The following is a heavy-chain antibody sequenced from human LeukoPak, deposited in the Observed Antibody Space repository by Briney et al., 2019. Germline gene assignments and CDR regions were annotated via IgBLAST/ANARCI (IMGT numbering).Heavy chain of an antibody. J-gene: IGHJ4*02. CDR1: GYTFTTYW. CDR3: ARQDSRAFDY. CDR2: IYPGDSDS. V-gene: IGHV5-51*01. D-gene: IGHD2-21*01. Sequence: GASLQISCKASGYTFTTYWIARVRQLPGKGLEWMGIIYPGDSDSRYSPSFQGQVTMSADKSTSTAYLQWSSLKASDTAMYYCARQDSRAFDYWGQGTLVTVSS.